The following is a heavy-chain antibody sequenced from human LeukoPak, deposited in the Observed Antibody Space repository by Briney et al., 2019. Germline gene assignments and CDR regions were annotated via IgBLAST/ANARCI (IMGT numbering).Heavy chain of an antibody. J-gene: IGHJ4*02. D-gene: IGHD3-22*01. CDR3: ARGGSSGYYFDY. CDR1: GGSISSYY. CDR2: IYYSGST. V-gene: IGHV4-59*12. Sequence: SETLSLTCTVSGGSISSYYWSWIRQPPGKGLEWIGYIYYSGSTNYNPSLKSRVTISVDTSKNQFSLKLSSVTAADTAVYYCARGGSSGYYFDYWGQGTLVTVSS.